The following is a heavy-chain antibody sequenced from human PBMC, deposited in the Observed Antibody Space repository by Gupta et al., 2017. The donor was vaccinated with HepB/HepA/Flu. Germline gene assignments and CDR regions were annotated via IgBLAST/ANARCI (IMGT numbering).Heavy chain of an antibody. CDR1: GYTFTTYH. D-gene: IGHD3-22*01. Sequence: QVQLVQSGAEVKKPGASVTVSCKASGYTFTTYHMHWVRPAPGQGLDWVGVIDPSGGTTRYAPEFQGRVTMTRDTSTSTFYMDLSSLRSEDTAVYYCARDSYMYDSNGHSFQHWGQGTLVTVSS. J-gene: IGHJ1*01. CDR3: ARDSYMYDSNGHSFQH. V-gene: IGHV1-46*01. CDR2: IDPSGGTT.